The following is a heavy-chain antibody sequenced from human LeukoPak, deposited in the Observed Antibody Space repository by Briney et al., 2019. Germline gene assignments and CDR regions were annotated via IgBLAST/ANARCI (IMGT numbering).Heavy chain of an antibody. CDR3: ARGAAAGTIWFDY. CDR1: GFTVSSSY. D-gene: IGHD6-13*01. J-gene: IGHJ4*02. Sequence: GGSLRLSCAASGFTVSSSYMSWVRRAPGKGLEWVSVIYSGGSTYYADSVKGRFTISRDNSKNTLYLQMNSLRAEDTAVYYCARGAAAGTIWFDYWGQGTLVTVSS. V-gene: IGHV3-66*01. CDR2: IYSGGST.